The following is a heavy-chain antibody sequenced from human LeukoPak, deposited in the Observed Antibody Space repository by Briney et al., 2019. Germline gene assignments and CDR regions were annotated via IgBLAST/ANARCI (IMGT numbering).Heavy chain of an antibody. CDR3: ARSVVPAANNWFDP. CDR2: IYTSGST. V-gene: IGHV4-4*07. D-gene: IGHD2-2*01. CDR1: GGSIRSYY. J-gene: IGHJ5*02. Sequence: SETLSLTCTVSGGSIRSYYWSWIRQPAGKGLEWIGRIYTSGSTNYNPSLKSRVTMSVDTSKNQFSLKLSSVTAADTAVYYCARSVVPAANNWFDPWGQGTLVTVSS.